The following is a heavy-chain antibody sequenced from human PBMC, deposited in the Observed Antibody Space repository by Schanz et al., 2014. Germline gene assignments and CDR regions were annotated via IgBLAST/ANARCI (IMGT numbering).Heavy chain of an antibody. CDR2: INPSGGST. J-gene: IGHJ4*02. CDR1: GYAFTTYG. Sequence: QVQLVQSGAEVKKPGASVRVSCKVSGYAFTTYGISWVRQAPGQGLEWMGMINPSGGSTTYAQKFQGRVTITADKSTFTAYMDVSSLRSEDTAVYYCAGMATVTYFDFWGQGALVTVSS. CDR3: AGMATVTYFDF. V-gene: IGHV1-69*04. D-gene: IGHD4-17*01.